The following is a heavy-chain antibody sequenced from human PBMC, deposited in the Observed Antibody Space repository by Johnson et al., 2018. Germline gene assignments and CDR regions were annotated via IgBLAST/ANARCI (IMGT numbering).Heavy chain of an antibody. CDR3: ARDHGSGRYWDGMDV. CDR1: GGSFSGYY. Sequence: QVQLQQWGAGLLKPSETLSLTCAVYGGSFSGYYWSWIRQPPGKGLEWIGEINHSGSTNYNPSLKSRVTISVDTSKNQFSLKLSSVTAADTAVYYCARDHGSGRYWDGMDVWGQGTTVTVSS. V-gene: IGHV4-34*01. J-gene: IGHJ6*02. D-gene: IGHD3-10*01. CDR2: INHSGST.